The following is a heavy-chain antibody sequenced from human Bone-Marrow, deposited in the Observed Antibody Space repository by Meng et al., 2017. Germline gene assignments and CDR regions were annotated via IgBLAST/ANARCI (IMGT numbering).Heavy chain of an antibody. Sequence: GSLRLSCTVSGGSISSYYWSWIRQPPGKGLEWIGYIYYSGSTNYNPSLKSRVTISVDKSKNQFSLKLSSVTAADTAVYYCARFTYYYDSSGYYSDWGQGTLVTVSS. CDR2: IYYSGST. D-gene: IGHD3-22*01. J-gene: IGHJ4*02. CDR1: GGSISSYY. V-gene: IGHV4-59*12. CDR3: ARFTYYYDSSGYYSD.